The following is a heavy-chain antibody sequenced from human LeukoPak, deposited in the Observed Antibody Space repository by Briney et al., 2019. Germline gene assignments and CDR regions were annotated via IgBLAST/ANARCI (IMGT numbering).Heavy chain of an antibody. D-gene: IGHD3-3*01. J-gene: IGHJ1*01. CDR2: ISSSSSYI. CDR3: ARPYYDFWSGYSEGFQH. Sequence: GGSLRLSCVASGFTFSNYTMNWVRQAPGKGLAWVASISSSSSYIFYADSVKGRFTISRDDAKNSLYLQMSSLRAEDTAVYYCARPYYDFWSGYSEGFQHWGQGTLVTVSS. V-gene: IGHV3-21*01. CDR1: GFTFSNYT.